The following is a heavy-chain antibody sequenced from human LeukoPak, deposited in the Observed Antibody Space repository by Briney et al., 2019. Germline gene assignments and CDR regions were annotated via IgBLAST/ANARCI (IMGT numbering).Heavy chain of an antibody. CDR2: IYYSGST. D-gene: IGHD2-15*01. CDR1: GGSISSSSYY. CDR3: ARSPNIVVVVSSFFDY. Sequence: ASETLSLTCTVSGGSISSSSYYWGWIRQPPGKGLEWIGSIYYSGSTYYNPSLKSRVTISVDTSKNQFSLKLSSVTAADTAVYYCARSPNIVVVVSSFFDYWGQGTLVTVSS. V-gene: IGHV4-39*01. J-gene: IGHJ4*02.